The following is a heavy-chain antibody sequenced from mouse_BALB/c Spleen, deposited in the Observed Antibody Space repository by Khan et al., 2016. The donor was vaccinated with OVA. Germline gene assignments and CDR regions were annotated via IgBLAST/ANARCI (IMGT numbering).Heavy chain of an antibody. J-gene: IGHJ4*01. D-gene: IGHD4-1*01. CDR2: INTYTGEP. CDR3: ARVGYSGAMDY. CDR1: GYAFTNNG. Sequence: QIQLVQSGPELKKPGETVKISCKASGYAFTNNGMYWARQAPGKGLKWMGWINTYTGEPTYAADFKGRFAFSVETSASTAYLQINNLKDEDTATYFCARVGYSGAMDYWGQGTSVTVSS. V-gene: IGHV9-3-1*01.